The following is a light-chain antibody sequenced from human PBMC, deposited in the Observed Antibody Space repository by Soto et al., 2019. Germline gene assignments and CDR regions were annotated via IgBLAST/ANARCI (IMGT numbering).Light chain of an antibody. CDR3: QVWEGTSGQCV. J-gene: IGLJ1*01. V-gene: IGLV3-21*02. CDR1: NIGSKS. CDR2: NDR. Sequence: SYELTQPPSVSVAPGQTATITCGGNNIGSKSVHWYQQKAGQAPILVVYNDRDRPSGIPERFSGSNSGNTATLTISGVEAGDEADYSCQVWEGTSGQCVFGTGTKVTV.